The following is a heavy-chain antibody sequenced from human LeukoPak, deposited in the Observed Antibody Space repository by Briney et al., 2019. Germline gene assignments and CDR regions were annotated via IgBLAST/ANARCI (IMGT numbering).Heavy chain of an antibody. CDR3: ARRKYYYDSSGLFV. J-gene: IGHJ6*04. CDR1: GGSFRGYY. D-gene: IGHD3-22*01. CDR2: INHSGST. Sequence: SETLSLTCAVYGGSFRGYYWSWIRQPPGKGLEGIGEINHSGSTNYNPSLKRRVTISVDKSKNQFSLKLSSVTAADTAVYYCARRKYYYDSSGLFVWGKGTTVTVSS. V-gene: IGHV4-34*01.